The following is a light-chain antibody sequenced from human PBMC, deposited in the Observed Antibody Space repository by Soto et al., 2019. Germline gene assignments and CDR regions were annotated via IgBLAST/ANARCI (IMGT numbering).Light chain of an antibody. CDR1: QKISSY. J-gene: IGKJ4*01. CDR3: QQRSNWPPLT. V-gene: IGKV3-11*01. CDR2: DAS. Sequence: EIVLTQSPGTLSLSPGERATLSCRASQKISSYLAWYQQKPGQAPRLLIYDASNRATGIPARFSGSGSGTDFTLTISSLEPEDFGVYYCQQRSNWPPLTFGGGTKVEI.